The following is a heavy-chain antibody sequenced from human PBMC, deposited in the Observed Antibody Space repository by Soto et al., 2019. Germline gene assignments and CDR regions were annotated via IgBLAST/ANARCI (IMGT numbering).Heavy chain of an antibody. CDR2: IKQDGSEK. J-gene: IGHJ4*02. CDR1: GFTFSSYW. V-gene: IGHV3-7*02. CDR3: ARTPEPPQYYFDY. Sequence: GGSLRLSCAASGFTFSSYWMGWVRQTPGKGLEWVANIKQDGSEKYYADSVKGRFTISRDNAKNSLYLQMNSLRAEDTAVYYCARTPEPPQYYFDYWGQGTLVTVSS.